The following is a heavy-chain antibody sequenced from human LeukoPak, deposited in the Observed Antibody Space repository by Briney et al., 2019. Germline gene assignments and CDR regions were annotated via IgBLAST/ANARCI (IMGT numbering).Heavy chain of an antibody. V-gene: IGHV3-30*04. Sequence: GGSLRLSCAASGFTFSDYALHWVRQAPGKGLEWVALVAYDGSSKYYRDSVKGRFIISRDYSSNTLYLQMDSLRGEDTAVYYCARVRSSGWYRAFDYWGQGTLVTVSS. D-gene: IGHD6-19*01. J-gene: IGHJ4*02. CDR1: GFTFSDYA. CDR3: ARVRSSGWYRAFDY. CDR2: VAYDGSSK.